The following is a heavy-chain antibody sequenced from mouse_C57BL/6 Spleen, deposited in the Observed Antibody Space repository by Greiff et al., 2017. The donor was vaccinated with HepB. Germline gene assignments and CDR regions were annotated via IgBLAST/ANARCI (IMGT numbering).Heavy chain of an antibody. CDR2: IDPSDSYT. CDR3: AQSFAY. Sequence: VQLQQPGAELVMPGASVKLSCKASGYTFTSYWMHWVKQRPGQGLEWIGEIDPSDSYTNYNQKFKGKSTLTVDKSSSTAYMQLSSLTSEDSAVYYCAQSFAYWGQGTLVTVSA. CDR1: GYTFTSYW. J-gene: IGHJ3*01. V-gene: IGHV1-69*01.